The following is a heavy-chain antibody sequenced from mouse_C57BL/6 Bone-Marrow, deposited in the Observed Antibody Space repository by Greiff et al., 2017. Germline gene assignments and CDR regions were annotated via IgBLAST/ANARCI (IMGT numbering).Heavy chain of an antibody. D-gene: IGHD1-1*02. J-gene: IGHJ3*01. CDR2: IHPSDSDT. Sequence: QVHVKQPGAELVKPGASVKVSCKASGYTFTSYWMHWVKQRPGQGLEWIGRIHPSDSDTNYNQKFKGKATLTVDKSSSTAYMQLSSLTSEDSAVYYCAVLMDWFAYWGQGTLVTVSA. CDR3: AVLMDWFAY. V-gene: IGHV1-74*01. CDR1: GYTFTSYW.